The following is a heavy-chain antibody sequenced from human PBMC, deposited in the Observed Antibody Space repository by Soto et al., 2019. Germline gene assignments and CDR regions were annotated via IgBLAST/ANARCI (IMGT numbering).Heavy chain of an antibody. V-gene: IGHV1-3*01. D-gene: IGHD5-12*01. CDR1: GYTFTSYA. J-gene: IGHJ6*02. CDR3: ARDPPPIIVATIRYYYYGMDV. CDR2: INAGNGNT. Sequence: ASVKVSCKASGYTFTSYAMHWLLQAPGQRLEWMGWINAGNGNTKYSQKFQGRVTITRDTSASTAYMELSSLRSEDTAVYYCARDPPPIIVATIRYYYYGMDVWGQGTTVTVSS.